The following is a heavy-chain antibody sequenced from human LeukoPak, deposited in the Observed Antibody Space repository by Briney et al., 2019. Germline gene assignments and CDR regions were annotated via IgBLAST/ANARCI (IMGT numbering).Heavy chain of an antibody. J-gene: IGHJ4*02. CDR1: GFTFSSYA. V-gene: IGHV3-30-3*01. Sequence: GRSLRLSCAASGFTFSSYAMHWVRQAPGKGLEWVAVISYDGSNKYYADSVKGRFSISRDNSKNTLYLQMDSLRGEDTAVYYCAKDFRIGYSAHFDYWGQGALVTVSS. CDR3: AKDFRIGYSAHFDY. CDR2: ISYDGSNK. D-gene: IGHD2-21*01.